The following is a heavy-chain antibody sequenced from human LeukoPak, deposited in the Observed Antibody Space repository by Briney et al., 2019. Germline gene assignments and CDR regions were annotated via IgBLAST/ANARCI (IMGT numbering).Heavy chain of an antibody. CDR3: ARALKYASESVNEDYEYFQH. CDR2: ISSSGSYI. V-gene: IGHV3-21*01. Sequence: GGSLRLSCAASEFTFSSYSMNWVRQAPGKGLEWVSSISSSGSYIYYADSVKGRFTISRDNAKNSLYLQMSSLRAEDTAVYYCARALKYASESVNEDYEYFQHWGQGTLVTVSS. D-gene: IGHD2-2*01. CDR1: EFTFSSYS. J-gene: IGHJ1*01.